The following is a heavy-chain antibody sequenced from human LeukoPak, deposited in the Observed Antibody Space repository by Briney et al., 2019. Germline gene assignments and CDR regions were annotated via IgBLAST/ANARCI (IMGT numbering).Heavy chain of an antibody. Sequence: GGSLRLSCAASGFTFSDYSMNWVRQAPGRGLEWISYIGGRGDGISYADSVKGRFTVSRDNAKNSLFLQMNRLRGEDTAIYFCAREIPGRIAADCWGQGTLVTVSS. CDR3: AREIPGRIAADC. V-gene: IGHV3-48*01. CDR1: GFTFSDYS. D-gene: IGHD2-15*01. CDR2: IGGRGDGI. J-gene: IGHJ4*02.